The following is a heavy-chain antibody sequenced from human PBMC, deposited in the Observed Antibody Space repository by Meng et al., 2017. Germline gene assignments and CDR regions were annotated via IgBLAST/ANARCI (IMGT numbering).Heavy chain of an antibody. J-gene: IGHJ1*01. CDR1: GFTFSSYG. Sequence: GESLKISCAASGFTFSSYGMHWVRQAPGKGLEWVAVIWYDGSNKYYADSVKGRFTISRDNSKNTLYLQMNSLRAEDTAVYYCARNQHSSSWFGGLQHWGQGTQVTVSS. CDR2: IWYDGSNK. V-gene: IGHV3-33*01. D-gene: IGHD6-13*01. CDR3: ARNQHSSSWFGGLQH.